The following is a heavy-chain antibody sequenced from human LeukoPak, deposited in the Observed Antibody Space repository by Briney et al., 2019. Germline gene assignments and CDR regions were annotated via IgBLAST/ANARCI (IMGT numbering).Heavy chain of an antibody. J-gene: IGHJ6*02. CDR2: IYYSGST. CDR3: ARDRLRSMDV. Sequence: SETLSLTCTVSGGSISSGGYYWSWIRQHPGKGLEWIGYIYYSGSTYYNPSLKSRVTISVDTSKNQFSLKLSSVTAADTAVYYCARDRLRSMDVWGQGTTVTVSS. CDR1: GGSISSGGYY. D-gene: IGHD3-16*01. V-gene: IGHV4-31*03.